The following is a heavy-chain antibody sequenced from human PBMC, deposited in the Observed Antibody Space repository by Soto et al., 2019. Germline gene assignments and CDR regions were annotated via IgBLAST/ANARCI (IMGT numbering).Heavy chain of an antibody. V-gene: IGHV1-69*01. J-gene: IGHJ6*02. CDR1: GGTFNSYG. Sequence: QDHLAQSGAEVKKPGSSVTVSCKASGGTFNSYGISWVRQAPGQGLDWMGVIIPLYGTPKYAQRFQDRVTISADVYAATAYMELTSLRSDDTAVYYCARDTREITRVRGVIPYYIYHMDVWGPGTTVAVSS. CDR2: IIPLYGTP. D-gene: IGHD3-10*01. CDR3: ARDTREITRVRGVIPYYIYHMDV.